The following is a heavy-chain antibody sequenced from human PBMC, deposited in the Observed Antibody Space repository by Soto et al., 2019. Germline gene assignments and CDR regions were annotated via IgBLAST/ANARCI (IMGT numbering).Heavy chain of an antibody. D-gene: IGHD6-19*01. J-gene: IGHJ4*02. CDR3: ARLILGSCGCFDS. V-gene: IGHV4-39*01. CDR2: IYYSGST. Sequence: SETLSLTCTVSGGSISSSSYYWGWIRQPPGKGLEWIGSIYYSGSTYYNPSLKSRVTISSDMSKNQFSLKLTSVTAADTAVYYCARLILGSCGCFDSWGPGTLVTV. CDR1: GGSISSSSYY.